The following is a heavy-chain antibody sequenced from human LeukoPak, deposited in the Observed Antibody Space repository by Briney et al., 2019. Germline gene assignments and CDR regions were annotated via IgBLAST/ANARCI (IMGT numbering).Heavy chain of an antibody. Sequence: PGGSLRLSCAASGFTFSSYAMSWVRQAPGKGLEWVSAISGSGGSTYYADSVKGRFTIFRDNSKNTLYMQMNSLRAEDTAVYYCAKGLGIVVVTASDYWGQGTLVTVSS. J-gene: IGHJ4*02. CDR3: AKGLGIVVVTASDY. CDR1: GFTFSSYA. D-gene: IGHD2-21*02. V-gene: IGHV3-23*01. CDR2: ISGSGGST.